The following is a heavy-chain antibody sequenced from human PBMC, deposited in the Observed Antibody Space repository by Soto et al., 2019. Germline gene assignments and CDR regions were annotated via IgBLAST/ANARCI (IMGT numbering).Heavy chain of an antibody. CDR1: GGSISSSNW. CDR2: IYHSGST. V-gene: IGHV4-4*02. Sequence: PSETLSLTCAVSGGSISSSNWWSWVRQPPGKGLEWIGEIYHSGSTNYNPSLKSRVTISVDKSKNQFSLKLSSVTAADTAVYYCARSITMVKQGWDFDYWGQGTLVTVSS. J-gene: IGHJ4*02. CDR3: ARSITMVKQGWDFDY. D-gene: IGHD3-10*01.